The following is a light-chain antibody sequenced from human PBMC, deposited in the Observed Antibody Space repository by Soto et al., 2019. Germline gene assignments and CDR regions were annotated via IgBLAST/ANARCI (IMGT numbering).Light chain of an antibody. CDR2: DNN. CDR1: SSNIGNNY. V-gene: IGLV1-51*01. CDR3: GTWDSSLSAVV. J-gene: IGLJ2*01. Sequence: QSVLTQPPSVSAAPGQKVTISCSVSSSNIGNNYVSWYQQLPGTAPKLLIYDNNKRPSGIPDRFSGSKSGTSATLGITGLQTGDEADYYCGTWDSSLSAVVFGGGTKVTVL.